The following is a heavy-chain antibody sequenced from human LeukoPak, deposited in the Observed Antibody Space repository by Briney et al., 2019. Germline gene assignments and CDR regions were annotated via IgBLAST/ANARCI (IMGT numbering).Heavy chain of an antibody. CDR1: GGSISSYY. CDR2: IYYSGST. Sequence: PSETLSLTCTVSGGSISSYYWSWIRQPPGKGLEWIGYIYYSGSTYYNPSLKSRVTISVDTSKNQFSLKLSSVTAADTAVYYCARDNTYSSGGNYYDRFDNWGQGTLVTVSS. V-gene: IGHV4-4*08. J-gene: IGHJ4*02. D-gene: IGHD3-22*01. CDR3: ARDNTYSSGGNYYDRFDN.